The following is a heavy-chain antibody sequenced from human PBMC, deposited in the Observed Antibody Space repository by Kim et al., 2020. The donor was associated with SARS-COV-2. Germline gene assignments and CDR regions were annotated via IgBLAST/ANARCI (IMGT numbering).Heavy chain of an antibody. D-gene: IGHD6-19*01. CDR1: GYTFTSYD. V-gene: IGHV1-8*02. CDR3: ARGVRRQWLVRGFSYYFDY. Sequence: ASVKVSCKASGYTFTSYDINWVRQATGQGLEGMGWMNPNSGNTGYAQKFQGRVTMTRNTSISTAYMELSSLRSEDTAVYYCARGVRRQWLVRGFSYYFDYWGQRTLVTVSS. CDR2: MNPNSGNT. J-gene: IGHJ4*02.